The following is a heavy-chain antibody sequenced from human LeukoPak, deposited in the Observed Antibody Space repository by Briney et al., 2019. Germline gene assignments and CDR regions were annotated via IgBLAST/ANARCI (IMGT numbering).Heavy chain of an antibody. CDR1: GFTFNSYA. Sequence: GGSLRLSCAASGFTFNSYAMSWVRQAPGKGLEWVSCISGSTGSTYYADSVKGRFSISRDNSKNTLYLQMDSLRGEDTAVYYCAKDFRIGYSAHFDYWGQGALVTVSS. D-gene: IGHD2-21*01. J-gene: IGHJ4*02. CDR3: AKDFRIGYSAHFDY. CDR2: ISGSTGST. V-gene: IGHV3-23*01.